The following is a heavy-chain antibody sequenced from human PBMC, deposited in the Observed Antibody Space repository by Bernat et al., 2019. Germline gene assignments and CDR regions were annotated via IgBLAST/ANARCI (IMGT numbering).Heavy chain of an antibody. Sequence: QVQLQESGPGLVKPSGTLSLTCAVSGGPISSSNWWSWVRQPPGKGVEWIGEIYHSGSTNYNPSLKSRVTISVDKSKNQFSLKLSSVTAADTAVYYCARDDYYDSSGYKPLDYWGQGTLVTVSS. V-gene: IGHV4-4*02. CDR1: GGPISSSNW. J-gene: IGHJ4*02. D-gene: IGHD3-22*01. CDR3: ARDDYYDSSGYKPLDY. CDR2: IYHSGST.